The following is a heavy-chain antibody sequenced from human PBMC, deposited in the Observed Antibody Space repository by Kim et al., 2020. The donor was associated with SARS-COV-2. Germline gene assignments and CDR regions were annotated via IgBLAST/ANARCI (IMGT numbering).Heavy chain of an antibody. V-gene: IGHV5-51*01. CDR1: GYSFTSYW. J-gene: IGHJ6*02. Sequence: GESLKISCKGSGYSFTSYWIGWVRQMPGKGLEWMGIIYPGDSDTRYSPSFQGQVTISADKSISPAYLQWSSLKASDTAMYYCARQPAYSSSYYYGMDVWGQGTTVTVSS. CDR2: IYPGDSDT. D-gene: IGHD6-6*01. CDR3: ARQPAYSSSYYYGMDV.